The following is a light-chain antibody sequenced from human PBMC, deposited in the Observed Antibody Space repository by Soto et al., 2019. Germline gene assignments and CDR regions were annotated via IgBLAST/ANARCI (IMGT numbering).Light chain of an antibody. CDR3: SSYTGSSTYV. CDR2: DVS. CDR1: NKDVGGYNY. J-gene: IGLJ1*01. V-gene: IGLV2-14*03. Sequence: SVLTQPASLSGSPGQSITISCTGKNKDVGGYNYVSWYQQHPGKAPKLMIYDVSNRPSGVSNRFSGSKSANTASLTISGLQTEDESDYYCSSYTGSSTYVFGTGTKVTVL.